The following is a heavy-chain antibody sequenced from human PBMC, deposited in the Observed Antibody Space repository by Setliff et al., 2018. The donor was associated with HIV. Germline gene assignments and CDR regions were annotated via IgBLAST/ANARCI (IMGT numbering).Heavy chain of an antibody. D-gene: IGHD6-19*01. CDR2: ISAYNGNT. J-gene: IGHJ4*02. Sequence: GASVKVSCKASGYPFTSYGISWVRQAPGQGLEWMGWISAYNGNTNYAPKLQGRVTMTTDTSTSTAYMELRSLRSDDTAVSYCARARYSSCWYNEYASVWGQGTLVTVSS. CDR3: ARARYSSCWYNEYASV. CDR1: GYPFTSYG. V-gene: IGHV1-18*01.